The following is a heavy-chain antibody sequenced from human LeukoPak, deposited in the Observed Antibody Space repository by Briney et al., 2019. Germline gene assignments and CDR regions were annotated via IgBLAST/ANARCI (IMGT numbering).Heavy chain of an antibody. CDR2: IYPGDSDT. CDR1: GYSFTSYW. J-gene: IGHJ5*02. V-gene: IGHV5-51*01. Sequence: GESLKISCKGSGYSFTSYWIGWVRQMPGKGLEWMGIIYPGDSDTRYSPSFQGQVTISADKSISTAYLQWSSLKASDTAMYYCARLGTYCSGGSGYFNWFNPWGQGTLVTVSS. CDR3: ARLGTYCSGGSGYFNWFNP. D-gene: IGHD2-15*01.